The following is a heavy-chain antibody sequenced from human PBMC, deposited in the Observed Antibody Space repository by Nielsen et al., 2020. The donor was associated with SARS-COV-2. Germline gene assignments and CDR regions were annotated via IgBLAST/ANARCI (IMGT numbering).Heavy chain of an antibody. Sequence: GSLRLSCAASGFAFSYFAIHWVRQAPGKGLEWVALISNDGTKKFYSDSARGRFTISRDEPRNTVYLQANSLRLEDTAIYYCARNHYGTFETSGFYEYWGQGTLVSVSS. D-gene: IGHD1-14*01. CDR1: GFAFSYFA. V-gene: IGHV3-30*14. CDR3: ARNHYGTFETSGFYEY. CDR2: ISNDGTKK. J-gene: IGHJ4*02.